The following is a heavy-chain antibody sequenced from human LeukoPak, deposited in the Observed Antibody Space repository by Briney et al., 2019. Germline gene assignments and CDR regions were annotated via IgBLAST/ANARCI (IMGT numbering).Heavy chain of an antibody. V-gene: IGHV3-23*01. CDR1: GFSFNGYA. CDR2: TGGSDDNT. Sequence: QPGGSLRLSCEGSGFSFNGYAMSWVRQAPGKGLEWVAVTGGSDDNTHYADSVKGRFSISRDTSENRLFLQMNSLRPDDSALYYCTKDLMTGFSSGWYLAYWGRGTLVTVSS. D-gene: IGHD6-19*01. J-gene: IGHJ4*02. CDR3: TKDLMTGFSSGWYLAY.